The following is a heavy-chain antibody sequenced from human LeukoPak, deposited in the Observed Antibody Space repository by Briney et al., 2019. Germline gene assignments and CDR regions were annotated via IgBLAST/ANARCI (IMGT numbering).Heavy chain of an antibody. D-gene: IGHD3-9*01. CDR1: GYTLTELS. J-gene: IGHJ4*02. CDR3: ATDRAGDILTGYYSY. CDR2: FDPEDGET. Sequence: ASVKVSCKVSGYTLTELSMHWVRQAPGKGLEWMGGFDPEDGETIYAQKFQGRVTMAEDTSTDTAYMELSSLRSEDTAVYYCATDRAGDILTGYYSYWGQGTLVTVSS. V-gene: IGHV1-24*01.